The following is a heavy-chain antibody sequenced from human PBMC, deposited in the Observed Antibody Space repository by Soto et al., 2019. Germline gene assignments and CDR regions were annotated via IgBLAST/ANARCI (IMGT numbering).Heavy chain of an antibody. CDR1: GFTFSSYG. Sequence: SLRLSCAASGFTFSSYGMHWVRQAPGKGLEWVAVIWYDGSNKYYADSVKGRFTISRDNSKNTLYLQMNSLRAEDTAVYYCARDGPPDCSSTSCSSAGPSHYFDYWGQGTLVTVSS. CDR3: ARDGPPDCSSTSCSSAGPSHYFDY. CDR2: IWYDGSNK. D-gene: IGHD2-2*01. J-gene: IGHJ4*02. V-gene: IGHV3-33*01.